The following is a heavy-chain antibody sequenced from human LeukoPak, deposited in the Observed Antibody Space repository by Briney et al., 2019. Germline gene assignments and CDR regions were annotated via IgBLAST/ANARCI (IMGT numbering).Heavy chain of an antibody. D-gene: IGHD2-21*01. V-gene: IGHV3-30*18. CDR3: AKGIGSESDF. Sequence: GRSLRLSCAGSGFTFNHYGMHWVRQAPGQGLEWVAVISHDGSHKNYADSVKGRFSISRDNSKDTLYLQLNSLRAEDTAVYYCAKGIGSESDFWGQGTLVTVSS. CDR1: GFTFNHYG. CDR2: ISHDGSHK. J-gene: IGHJ4*02.